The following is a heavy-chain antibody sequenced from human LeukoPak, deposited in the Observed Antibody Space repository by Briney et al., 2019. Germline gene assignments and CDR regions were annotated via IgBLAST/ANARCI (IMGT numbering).Heavy chain of an antibody. CDR1: GGSISSYY. CDR3: ARDLGYCSGTSCYKDYYYYMDV. D-gene: IGHD2-2*02. CDR2: IYTSGST. V-gene: IGHV4-4*09. Sequence: SETLSLTCTVSGGSISSYYWSWIRQPPGKGLEWIGYIYTSGSTNYNPSLKSRVTISVDTSKNQFSLKLSSVTAADTAVYYCARDLGYCSGTSCYKDYYYYMDVWGKGTTVTVSS. J-gene: IGHJ6*03.